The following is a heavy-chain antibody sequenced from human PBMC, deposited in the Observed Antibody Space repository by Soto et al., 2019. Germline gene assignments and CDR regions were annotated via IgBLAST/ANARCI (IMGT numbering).Heavy chain of an antibody. V-gene: IGHV4-34*09. CDR1: GGSFSGYY. CDR2: IYYSGST. CDR3: ARYGSGSYYPTTFDY. D-gene: IGHD3-10*01. J-gene: IGHJ4*02. Sequence: SETLSLTCAVYGGSFSGYYWTWIRQPPGTGLEWIGYIYYSGSTYYNPSLKSRVTISVDTSQNQFSLKLSSMTAADTAVYFCARYGSGSYYPTTFDYWGQGALVTVSS.